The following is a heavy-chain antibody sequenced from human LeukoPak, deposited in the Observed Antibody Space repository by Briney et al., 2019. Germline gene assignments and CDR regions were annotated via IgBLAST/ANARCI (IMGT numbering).Heavy chain of an antibody. CDR2: IRYDGSNK. V-gene: IGHV3-30*02. CDR1: GFTFSSYG. D-gene: IGHD2-15*01. CDR3: AKTGPSYCSGGSCYPYYFDY. Sequence: QPGGSLRLSCAASGFTFSSYGMHWVPQAPGKGLEWVAFIRYDGSNKYYADSVKGRFTISRDNSKNTLYLQMNSLRAEDTAVYYCAKTGPSYCSGGSCYPYYFDYWGQGTLVTVSS. J-gene: IGHJ4*02.